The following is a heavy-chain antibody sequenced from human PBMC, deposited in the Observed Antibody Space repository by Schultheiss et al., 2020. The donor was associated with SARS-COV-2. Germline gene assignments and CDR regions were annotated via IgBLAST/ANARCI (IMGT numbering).Heavy chain of an antibody. CDR1: GGSISSSNW. J-gene: IGHJ4*02. V-gene: IGHV4-4*02. CDR2: IDYSGRI. Sequence: SQTLSLTCAVSGGSISSSNWWSWVRQPPGKGLEWIGYIDYSGRIFYNPSLKSRLTISVDTSKNQFSLKLNSVTAADTAVYYCARHGGRYSIKYHFDSWGQGTLVTVSS. D-gene: IGHD5-12*01. CDR3: ARHGGRYSIKYHFDS.